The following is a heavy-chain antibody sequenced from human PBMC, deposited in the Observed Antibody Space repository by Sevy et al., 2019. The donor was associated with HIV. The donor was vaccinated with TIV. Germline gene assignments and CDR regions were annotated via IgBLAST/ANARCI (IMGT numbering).Heavy chain of an antibody. CDR2: ISDSGDTT. Sequence: GGSLRLSCAASGFTFTNYAMNWVRQAPGKGLEWVSGISDSGDTTHYAESVKGRFSISRDKSKNTESLQMSSLRAEDTAIYYWAKRPLTVMFREKGYWGQGTRVTVSS. D-gene: IGHD3-10*01. J-gene: IGHJ4*02. V-gene: IGHV3-23*01. CDR1: GFTFTNYA. CDR3: AKRPLTVMFREKGY.